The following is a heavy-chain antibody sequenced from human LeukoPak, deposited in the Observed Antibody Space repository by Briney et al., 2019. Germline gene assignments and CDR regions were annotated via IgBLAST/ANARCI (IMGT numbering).Heavy chain of an antibody. J-gene: IGHJ4*02. CDR2: IGGSGGST. Sequence: GGSLRLSCAASGFTFRDYAMSWVRQTPGKGLEWVSVIGGSGGSTYYADSVTGRFTISRDDSKNTLYLQMNSLRAEDTAVYHCAKEGCTGTNCYINCWGQGTLVTVSS. CDR3: AKEGCTGTNCYINC. CDR1: GFTFRDYA. D-gene: IGHD2-2*02. V-gene: IGHV3-23*01.